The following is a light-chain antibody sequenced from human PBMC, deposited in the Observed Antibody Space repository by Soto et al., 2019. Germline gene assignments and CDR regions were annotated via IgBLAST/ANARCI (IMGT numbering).Light chain of an antibody. Sequence: IIMTQSPATLSVSPGERVTFSCRASQSISTNLAWYQQKPGQAPRLLIYGASTRAIDIADRFSGSGSETELTLSVSSLQSEDFAIYYCQQYYDWPLVTFGGGTRVEV. V-gene: IGKV3-15*01. CDR1: QSISTN. CDR2: GAS. J-gene: IGKJ4*01. CDR3: QQYYDWPLVT.